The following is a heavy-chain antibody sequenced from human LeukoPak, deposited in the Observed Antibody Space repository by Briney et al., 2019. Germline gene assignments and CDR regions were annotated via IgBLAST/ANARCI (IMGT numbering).Heavy chain of an antibody. V-gene: IGHV3-74*01. CDR2: INSDGSST. D-gene: IGHD6-19*01. J-gene: IGHJ4*02. Sequence: PGGSLRLSCAASGFTFSSYWMHWVRQAPGKGLVWVSRINSDGSSTSYADSVKGRFTISRDNAKNTLYLQMNSLRAEDTAVYYCARAFGPGYSSGWYYYFDYWGQGTLVTVSS. CDR3: ARAFGPGYSSGWYYYFDY. CDR1: GFTFSSYW.